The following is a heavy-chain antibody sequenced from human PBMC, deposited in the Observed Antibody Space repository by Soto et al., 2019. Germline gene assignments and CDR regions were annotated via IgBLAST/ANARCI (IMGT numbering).Heavy chain of an antibody. J-gene: IGHJ3*02. CDR2: IKQDGSEK. CDR1: GFTFSSYW. D-gene: IGHD3-3*01. CDR3: ARVLIFGVVPDAFDI. V-gene: IGHV3-7*01. Sequence: PGGSLRLSCAASGFTFSSYWMSWVRQAPGKGLEWVANIKQDGSEKYYVDSVKGRFTISRDNAKNSLYLQMNSLRAEDTAVYYCARVLIFGVVPDAFDIWGQGTMVT.